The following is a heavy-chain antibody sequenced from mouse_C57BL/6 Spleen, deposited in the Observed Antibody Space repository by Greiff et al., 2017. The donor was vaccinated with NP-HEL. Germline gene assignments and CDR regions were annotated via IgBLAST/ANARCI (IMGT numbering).Heavy chain of an antibody. CDR2: IHPNSGST. Sequence: QVQLKQSGAELVKPGASVKLSCKASGYTFTSYWMHWVKQRPGQGLEWIGMIHPNSGSTNYNEKFKSKATLTVDKSSSTAYMQLSSLTAEDSAVYYCAREGTTVVVHFDYWGQGTTLTVSS. V-gene: IGHV1-64*01. D-gene: IGHD1-1*01. CDR1: GYTFTSYW. CDR3: AREGTTVVVHFDY. J-gene: IGHJ2*01.